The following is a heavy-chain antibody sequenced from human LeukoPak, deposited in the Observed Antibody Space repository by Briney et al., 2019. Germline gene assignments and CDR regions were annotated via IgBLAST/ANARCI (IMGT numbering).Heavy chain of an antibody. D-gene: IGHD1-26*01. J-gene: IGHJ6*02. V-gene: IGHV4-59*01. CDR3: ARGSGSYYYGMDV. CDR1: GDPISRNY. Sequence: PSETLSLTCTVSGDPISRNYWSWIRQPPGKGLEWIGYIYYSGSTNYNPSLKSRVTISVDTSKNQFSLRLSSVTAADTAVYYCARGSGSYYYGMDVWGQGTTVTVSS. CDR2: IYYSGST.